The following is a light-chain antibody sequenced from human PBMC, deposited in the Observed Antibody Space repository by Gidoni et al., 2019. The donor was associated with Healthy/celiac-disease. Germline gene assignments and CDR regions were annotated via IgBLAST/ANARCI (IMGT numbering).Light chain of an antibody. CDR3: CSYAGSSTYV. CDR1: SSDVGSYTL. V-gene: IGLV2-23*02. J-gene: IGLJ1*01. Sequence: QSALTQPASVSGSPGQSITISCTGTSSDVGSYTLVSWYQPHPGKAPNLMIYEVSKRPSGVSNRFSGSKSGNTASLTISGLQAEDEADYYCCSYAGSSTYVFGTGTKVTVL. CDR2: EVS.